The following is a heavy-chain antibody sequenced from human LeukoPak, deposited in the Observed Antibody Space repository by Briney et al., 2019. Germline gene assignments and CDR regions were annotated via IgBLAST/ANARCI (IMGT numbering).Heavy chain of an antibody. D-gene: IGHD2-2*01. J-gene: IGHJ4*02. Sequence: PGRSLTLSCAASGFTLSTYGMHWVRQAPGKGLEWVSSISSSSSNIYYADSVKGRFTISRDNAKNSLYLQMNSLRAEDTAVYYCARRWVVPAAMDYWGQGTLVTVSS. V-gene: IGHV3-21*01. CDR2: ISSSSSNI. CDR1: GFTLSTYG. CDR3: ARRWVVPAAMDY.